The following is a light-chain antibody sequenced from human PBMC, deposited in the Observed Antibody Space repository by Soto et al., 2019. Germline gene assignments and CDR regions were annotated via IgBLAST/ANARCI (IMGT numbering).Light chain of an antibody. Sequence: EIVLTQSPATLSLSPGETATLSCRASQSVSSYLAWYQRKPGQAPRLLIYDTSNRATGIPARFSGSGSGTDFTLTISSLEPADFAVYYCQQRSNWLTFGGGTKVDIK. CDR1: QSVSSY. V-gene: IGKV3-11*01. J-gene: IGKJ4*01. CDR2: DTS. CDR3: QQRSNWLT.